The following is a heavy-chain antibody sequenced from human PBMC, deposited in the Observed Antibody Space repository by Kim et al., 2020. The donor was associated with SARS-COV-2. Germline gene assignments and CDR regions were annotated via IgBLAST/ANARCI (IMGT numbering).Heavy chain of an antibody. CDR1: GGTFSSYA. CDR2: IIPIFGTA. CDR3: ARAPIGVVVVAATLGGWFDP. V-gene: IGHV1-69*13. Sequence: SEKVSCKASGGTFSSYAISWVRQAPGQGLEWMGGIIPIFGTANYAQKFQGRVTINADESTSTAYMELSSLRSEDTAEDYCARAPIGVVVVAATLGGWFDPWGQGTLVTVAS. D-gene: IGHD2-15*01. J-gene: IGHJ5*01.